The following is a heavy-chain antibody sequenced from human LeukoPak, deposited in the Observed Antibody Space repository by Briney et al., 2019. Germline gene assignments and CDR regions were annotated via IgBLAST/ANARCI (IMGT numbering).Heavy chain of an antibody. Sequence: PGGSLRLSCAAPGFTFTDYWMPWVRQAPGKGLVWVSRVESVGTKAIYADCVQGRFTISRDNAKNSLYSQINSLRAEDAAVYYCARGGRDHAFDIWGQGTMVTVSS. J-gene: IGHJ3*02. CDR1: GFTFTDYW. D-gene: IGHD3-16*01. V-gene: IGHV3-74*01. CDR3: ARGGRDHAFDI. CDR2: VESVGTKA.